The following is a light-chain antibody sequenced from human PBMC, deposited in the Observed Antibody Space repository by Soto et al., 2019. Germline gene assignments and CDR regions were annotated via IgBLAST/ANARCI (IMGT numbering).Light chain of an antibody. J-gene: IGKJ1*01. CDR3: QQYNSYWRT. V-gene: IGKV1-5*01. CDR1: HTISNL. CDR2: YAS. Sequence: DIQMTQSHSTLSAAVGDRVTITFRAIHTISNLWAGYQQKPGKAPTLLIYYASSLLSGGPSRCSGSGSGTEFTLTISSLHPDDFATYYCQQYNSYWRTFGQGTKVDIK.